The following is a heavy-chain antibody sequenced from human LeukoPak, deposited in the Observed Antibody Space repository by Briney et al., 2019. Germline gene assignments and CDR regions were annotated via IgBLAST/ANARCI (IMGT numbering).Heavy chain of an antibody. Sequence: ATETLSLTCTVSGGSINRYYWSRIRQPAGKGLEWIGRVFPSGSTNYNPSLKSRVTMSISPSKAQFSLQLTSVTAAATAVYYCARARAAGSWYYFDSWGQGVLVTVSS. V-gene: IGHV4-4*07. CDR3: ARARAAGSWYYFDS. CDR1: GGSINRYY. CDR2: VFPSGST. J-gene: IGHJ4*02. D-gene: IGHD6-13*01.